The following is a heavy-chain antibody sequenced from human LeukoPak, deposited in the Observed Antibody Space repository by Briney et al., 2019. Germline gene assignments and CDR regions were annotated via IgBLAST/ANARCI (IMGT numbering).Heavy chain of an antibody. CDR3: ASEGYDHVWGSYRYGYY. J-gene: IGHJ4*02. V-gene: IGHV1-18*01. CDR2: ISGHNGNT. CDR1: GYTFSTYG. D-gene: IGHD3-16*02. Sequence: ASVKVSCKASGYTFSTYGISWVRQAPGQGLAWMGWISGHNGNTNYEQKFQGRVTMTTDTSTNTAYMELRSLRSEDTAVYYCASEGYDHVWGSYRYGYYWGQGTLVTVSS.